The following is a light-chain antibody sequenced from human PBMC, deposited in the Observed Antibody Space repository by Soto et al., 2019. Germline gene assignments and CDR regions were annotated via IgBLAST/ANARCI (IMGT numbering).Light chain of an antibody. V-gene: IGLV2-14*01. Sequence: ALTQPASVSGSPGQSITISCTGTSSDVGGYNYVSWYQQYPGKAPKLMIYDVSNRPSGVSDRFSGSKSGNTASLTISGLQAEDEADYYCSSYTNSNTLVFGTGTKVTVL. CDR3: SSYTNSNTLV. CDR1: SSDVGGYNY. CDR2: DVS. J-gene: IGLJ1*01.